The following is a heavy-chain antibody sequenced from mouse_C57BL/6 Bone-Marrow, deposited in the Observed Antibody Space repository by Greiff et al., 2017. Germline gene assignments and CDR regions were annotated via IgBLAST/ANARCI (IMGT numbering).Heavy chain of an antibody. J-gene: IGHJ2*01. CDR2: INPNDGTT. Sequence: VQLQQSGPELVKPGASVTISCKASGYSFTDYNMNWVKQSNGKGLEWIGVINPNDGTTSYNQKFKGKATLTVDQSSSTAYMQLSSLTSEDSAVYYCTSVTTEVANFDYWGQGTTLTVSS. D-gene: IGHD1-1*01. CDR1: GYSFTDYN. CDR3: TSVTTEVANFDY. V-gene: IGHV1-39*01.